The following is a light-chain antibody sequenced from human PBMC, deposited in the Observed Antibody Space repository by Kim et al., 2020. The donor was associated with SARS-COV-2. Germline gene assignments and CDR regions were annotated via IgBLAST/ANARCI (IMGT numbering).Light chain of an antibody. V-gene: IGLV10-54*04. CDR2: SNN. CDR3: SAWDDSLSTWV. J-gene: IGLJ3*02. CDR1: TRNRGNQG. Sequence: QTAPRTCTGTTRNRGNQGAAWLQQHQGHPPKSLSYSNNNRPAVFSDRFAAARSGNTASLTITGLQPEDEADYYCSAWDDSLSTWVFGEGTQLTVL.